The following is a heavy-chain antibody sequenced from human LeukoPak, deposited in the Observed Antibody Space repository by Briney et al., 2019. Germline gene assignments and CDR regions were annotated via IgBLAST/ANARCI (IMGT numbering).Heavy chain of an antibody. CDR2: IYSGGST. CDR3: AKPEYSSSSIRFDY. J-gene: IGHJ4*02. Sequence: PGGSLRLSCAASGFTVSSNYVSWVRQAPGKGLEWVSVIYSGGSTYYADSVKGRFTISRDNSKNTLYLQMNSLRAEDTAVYYCAKPEYSSSSIRFDYWGQGTLVTVSS. V-gene: IGHV3-66*04. CDR1: GFTVSSNY. D-gene: IGHD6-13*01.